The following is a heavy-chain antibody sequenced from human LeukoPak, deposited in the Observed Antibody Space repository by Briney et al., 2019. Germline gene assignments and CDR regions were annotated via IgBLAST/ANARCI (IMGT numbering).Heavy chain of an antibody. CDR2: IYSGGST. CDR3: ARDSYDILTGYYVLDYYHGMDV. D-gene: IGHD3-9*01. Sequence: PGGSLLLSCAASGFTVSSNYMSWVRQAPGKGLEWVSVIYSGGSTYYADSVKGRFTISRDNSKNTLYLQMNSLRAEDTAVYYCARDSYDILTGYYVLDYYHGMDVWCQGTTVTVSS. J-gene: IGHJ6*02. CDR1: GFTVSSNY. V-gene: IGHV3-53*01.